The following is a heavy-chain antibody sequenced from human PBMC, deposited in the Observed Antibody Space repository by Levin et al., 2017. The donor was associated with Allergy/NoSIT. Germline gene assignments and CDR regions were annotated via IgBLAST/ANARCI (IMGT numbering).Heavy chain of an antibody. V-gene: IGHV4-59*01. D-gene: IGHD2-21*01. CDR3: ARARVVRTNWFDP. J-gene: IGHJ5*02. CDR1: GGSISSYY. CDR2: IYYSGST. Sequence: KSSETLSLTCTVSGGSISSYYWSWIRQPPGKGLEWIGYIYYSGSTNYNPSLKSRVTISVDTSKNQFSLKLSSVTAADTAVYYCARARVVRTNWFDPWGQGTLVTVSS.